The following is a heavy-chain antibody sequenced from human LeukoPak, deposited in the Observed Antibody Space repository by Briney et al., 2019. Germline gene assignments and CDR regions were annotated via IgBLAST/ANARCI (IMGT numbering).Heavy chain of an antibody. D-gene: IGHD3-10*01. CDR1: GASITCGIYY. Sequence: SETLSLTCTVSGASITCGIYYWGWIPQPAGKGLEYIGRIYTSRTTNYNPSVKSRVTISIDTSKNQSSLTLRSVTAADTAVYYCARGLGSMLRGGSNWFDPWGQGTLVIVSS. V-gene: IGHV4-61*02. CDR2: IYTSRTT. J-gene: IGHJ5*02. CDR3: ARGLGSMLRGGSNWFDP.